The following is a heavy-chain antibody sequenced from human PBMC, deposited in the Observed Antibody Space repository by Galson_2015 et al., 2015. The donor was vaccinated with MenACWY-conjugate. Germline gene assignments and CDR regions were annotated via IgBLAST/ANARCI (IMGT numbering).Heavy chain of an antibody. D-gene: IGHD6-13*01. CDR3: AFQGAAGTGAVDY. V-gene: IGHV3-23*01. CDR2: ISGRGGST. Sequence: SLRLSCAASAFTFSYYDMHWVRQAPGRGPEWVSTISGRGGSTYYADSVKGRFTISRDNSKNTLYLQMNSLRAEDMAIYYCAFQGAAGTGAVDYWGQGTLVSVSS. CDR1: AFTFSYYD. J-gene: IGHJ4*02.